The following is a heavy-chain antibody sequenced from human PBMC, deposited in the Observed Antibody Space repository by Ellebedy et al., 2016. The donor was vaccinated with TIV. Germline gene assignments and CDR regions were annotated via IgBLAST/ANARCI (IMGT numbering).Heavy chain of an antibody. CDR2: INQDGSEK. D-gene: IGHD4-17*01. V-gene: IGHV3-7*01. CDR3: ATDGSYGDFRSPAHAFES. CDR1: RFSFSSYW. Sequence: GESLKISCAASRFSFSSYWMSWVRQAPGKGLEWVANINQDGSEKHYVDSVKGRFIISRDNAKNSLYLQMNSLRAEDTAVYYCATDGSYGDFRSPAHAFESWGQGTTVTVS. J-gene: IGHJ3*02.